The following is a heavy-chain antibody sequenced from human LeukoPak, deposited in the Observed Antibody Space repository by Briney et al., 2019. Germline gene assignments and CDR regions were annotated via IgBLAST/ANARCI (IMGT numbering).Heavy chain of an antibody. Sequence: SETLSLTCIVSGGSISSYSWNWIRQSPGKGLEWVGYISHSGTTSYNSSLKSRVTISVDTSKNQLSLKLTSVTAADTAVYYCGRWDDSAWGFGNWGPGTLVTVSS. CDR3: GRWDDSAWGFGN. J-gene: IGHJ4*02. V-gene: IGHV4-59*08. CDR1: GGSISSYS. CDR2: ISHSGTT. D-gene: IGHD6-19*01.